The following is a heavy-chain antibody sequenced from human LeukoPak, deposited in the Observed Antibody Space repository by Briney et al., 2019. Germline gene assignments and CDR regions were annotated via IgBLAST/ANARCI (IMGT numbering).Heavy chain of an antibody. J-gene: IGHJ4*02. V-gene: IGHV3-53*01. D-gene: IGHD1-14*01. CDR3: ARGVEPLAANTLAY. CDR2: LYSDGNT. Sequence: GGSLRLSCAASGFTVITNDMTWVRQAPGKGLEWVSVLYSDGNTKYAGSVQGRFTISRDNSKNTLYLEMNSLSPDDTVVYYCARGVEPLAANTLAYWGQGTLVTVSS. CDR1: GFTVITND.